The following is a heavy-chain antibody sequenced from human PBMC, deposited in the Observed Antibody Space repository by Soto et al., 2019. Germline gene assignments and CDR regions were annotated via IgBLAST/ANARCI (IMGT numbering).Heavy chain of an antibody. D-gene: IGHD1-1*01. V-gene: IGHV3-30*03. CDR1: GFTFSSYG. Sequence: GGPLRLSCAASGFTFSSYGMHWVRQAPGKGLEWVAVISYDGRNKNYADSVKGRFTISRDNSKNTLYLQMNSLRAEDTAVYYCAVLNSIDYWGQGTQVTVSS. CDR2: ISYDGRNK. J-gene: IGHJ4*02. CDR3: AVLNSIDY.